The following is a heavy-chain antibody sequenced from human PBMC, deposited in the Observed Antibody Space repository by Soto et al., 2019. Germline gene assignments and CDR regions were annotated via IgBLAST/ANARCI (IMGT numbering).Heavy chain of an antibody. CDR2: IYWDDDK. CDR3: AHSRNSYLFDY. V-gene: IGHV2-5*02. Sequence: GSGPTLVNPPQPLTLTCTFSGFSVTTNGVNVGWVRQPPGKALEWLALIYWDDDKRYSPSLKNRLTITRDTSKNQVVLTVTNMDPLYTATYYCAHSRNSYLFDYWCQGALVIV. J-gene: IGHJ4*02. CDR1: GFSVTTNGVN. D-gene: IGHD1-26*01.